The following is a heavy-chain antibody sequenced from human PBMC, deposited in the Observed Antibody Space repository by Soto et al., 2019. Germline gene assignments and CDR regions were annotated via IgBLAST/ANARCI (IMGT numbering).Heavy chain of an antibody. CDR1: GYAFTSYY. CDR3: ARDGYSITTSGYYYYSMDV. J-gene: IGHJ6*02. CDR2: INPSGGGT. V-gene: IGHV1-46*01. D-gene: IGHD6-13*01. Sequence: ASVKVSCKASGYAFTSYYMHWVRQAPGQGLEWMGIINPSGGGTSYAQKFQGRVTMTRDTSTSTVYMELSSLRSEDTAVYYCARDGYSITTSGYYYYSMDVWGQGTTVTVSS.